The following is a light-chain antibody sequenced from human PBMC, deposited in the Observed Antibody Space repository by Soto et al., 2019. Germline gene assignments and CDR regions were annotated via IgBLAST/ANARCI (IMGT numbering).Light chain of an antibody. V-gene: IGLV4-69*01. Sequence: QLVLTQSPSASASLGASVKLTCNLSSGYSSYAIAWHQQQPEKGPRYLMNLNSDGSHSKGDGIPDRFSGSSSGAERYLTISSLQSEHEADYYCPTRGTGILFAEGTKLTVL. CDR1: SGYSSYA. J-gene: IGLJ2*01. CDR3: PTRGTGIL. CDR2: LNSDGSH.